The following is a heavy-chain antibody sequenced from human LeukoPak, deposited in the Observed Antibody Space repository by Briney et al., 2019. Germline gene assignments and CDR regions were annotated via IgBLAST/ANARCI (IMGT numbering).Heavy chain of an antibody. CDR1: GYTFTGYN. CDR3: AISQETGTAPFDP. Sequence: ASVKVSCKASGYTFTGYNMHWVRQAPGQGLEWMGWINPNSDGTNYAQKFQGRVTMTRDTSISTAYMELSRLRSDDTAVYYCAISQETGTAPFDPWGQGTLVTVSS. V-gene: IGHV1-2*02. CDR2: INPNSDGT. J-gene: IGHJ5*02. D-gene: IGHD1-1*01.